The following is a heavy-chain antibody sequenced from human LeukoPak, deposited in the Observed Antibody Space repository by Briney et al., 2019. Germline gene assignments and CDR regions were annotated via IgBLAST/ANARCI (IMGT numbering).Heavy chain of an antibody. CDR1: GFTFSSYS. CDR2: INHSGST. D-gene: IGHD4-11*01. V-gene: IGHV4-34*01. Sequence: PGGSLRLSCAASGFTFSSYSMNWVRQAPGKGLEWIGEINHSGSTNYNPSLKSRVTISVDTSKNQFSLKLSSVTAADTAVYYCARVRNYGRATGPLRAYWFDPWGQGTLVTVSS. J-gene: IGHJ5*02. CDR3: ARVRNYGRATGPLRAYWFDP.